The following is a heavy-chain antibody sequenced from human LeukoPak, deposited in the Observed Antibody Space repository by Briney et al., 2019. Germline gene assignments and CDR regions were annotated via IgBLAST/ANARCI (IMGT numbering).Heavy chain of an antibody. D-gene: IGHD3-3*01. CDR1: GGSISSGSYY. V-gene: IGHV4-61*02. Sequence: PSQTLSLTCTVSGGSISSGSYYWSWIRQPAGKGLEWIGRIYTSGSTNYNPSLKSRVTISVDTSKNQFSLKLSSVTAADTAVYYCARQIVDFWSGYIPYYFDYWGQGTLVTVSS. CDR2: IYTSGST. CDR3: ARQIVDFWSGYIPYYFDY. J-gene: IGHJ4*02.